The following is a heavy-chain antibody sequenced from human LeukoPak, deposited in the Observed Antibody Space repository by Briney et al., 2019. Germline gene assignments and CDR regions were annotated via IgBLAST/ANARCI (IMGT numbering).Heavy chain of an antibody. Sequence: QPGRCLRLSCAASGFTFSSYAMHWVRQAPGKGLEWVAVISYDGSNKYYADSVKGRFTISRDNSKNTLYLQMNSLRAKDTAMYYCARAEKIAVAGMGYYFDYWGQGTLVTVSS. CDR3: ARAEKIAVAGMGYYFDY. CDR1: GFTFSSYA. J-gene: IGHJ4*02. V-gene: IGHV3-30-3*01. CDR2: ISYDGSNK. D-gene: IGHD6-19*01.